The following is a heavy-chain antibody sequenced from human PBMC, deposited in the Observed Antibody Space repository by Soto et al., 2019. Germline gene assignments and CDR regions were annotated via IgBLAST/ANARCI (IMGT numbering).Heavy chain of an antibody. Sequence: GGSLRLSCAASGFTFSSYAMHWVRQAPGKGLEWVAVISYDGSNKYYADSVKGRFTISRDNSKNTLYLQMNSLRAEDTAVYYCAREVPPGYSSSGYYYYYYGMDVWGQGTTVTVS. V-gene: IGHV3-30-3*01. CDR3: AREVPPGYSSSGYYYYYYGMDV. J-gene: IGHJ6*02. CDR1: GFTFSSYA. CDR2: ISYDGSNK. D-gene: IGHD6-13*01.